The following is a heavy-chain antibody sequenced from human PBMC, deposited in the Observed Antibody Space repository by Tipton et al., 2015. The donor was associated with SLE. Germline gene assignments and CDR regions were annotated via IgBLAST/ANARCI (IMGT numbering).Heavy chain of an antibody. D-gene: IGHD3-10*01. Sequence: QLVQSGAEVKKPGASVKVSCKASGYTFTGYYMHWVRQAPGQGLEWMGWINPNSGGTNYAQKFQGRVTMTRDTSISTAYMELSRLRSDDTAVYYCARDLDGSGTYAFDIWGQGPMVTVSS. J-gene: IGHJ3*02. V-gene: IGHV1-2*02. CDR1: GYTFTGYY. CDR2: INPNSGGT. CDR3: ARDLDGSGTYAFDI.